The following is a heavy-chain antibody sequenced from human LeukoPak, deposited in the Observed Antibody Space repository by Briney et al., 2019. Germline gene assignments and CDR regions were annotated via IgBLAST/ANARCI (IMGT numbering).Heavy chain of an antibody. CDR1: GFTFSVYW. V-gene: IGHV3-7*01. D-gene: IGHD4-11*01. CDR2: IKQDGREK. Sequence: GGSLRLSCAASGFTFSVYWMSWVRQAPGKGLEWVANIKQDGREKYYVDSVKGRFTISRDNAKSSLYLQMNSLRAEDTAMYYCARGVNRPNYYYYGMDVWGQGTTVTVSS. J-gene: IGHJ6*02. CDR3: ARGVNRPNYYYYGMDV.